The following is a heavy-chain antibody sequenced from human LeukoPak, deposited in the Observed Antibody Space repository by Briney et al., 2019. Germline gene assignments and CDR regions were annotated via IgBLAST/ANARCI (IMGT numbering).Heavy chain of an antibody. D-gene: IGHD3-10*01. CDR1: GGSFSGYY. V-gene: IGHV4-34*01. CDR2: INQSGST. Sequence: SETLSLTCAVYGGSFSGYYWSWIRQPPGKGLEWIGEINQSGSTNCNPSLKSRVTISVDTSKNQFSLKLSSVTAADTAVYYCARHSLDGSGCSMDVWGKGTTVTVSS. CDR3: ARHSLDGSGCSMDV. J-gene: IGHJ6*03.